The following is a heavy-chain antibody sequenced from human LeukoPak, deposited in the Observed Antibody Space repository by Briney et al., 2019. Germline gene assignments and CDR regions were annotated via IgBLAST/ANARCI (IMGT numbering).Heavy chain of an antibody. J-gene: IGHJ4*02. Sequence: ASVKVSCKASGYTFTSYGISWVRQAPGQGLEWMGWISAYNGNTNYAQKLQGRVTMTTDTSTSTAYMELRSLRSDDTAVYYCARDRALKWYGSGSVVNLDYWGQGTLVTVSS. CDR2: ISAYNGNT. CDR1: GYTFTSYG. D-gene: IGHD3-10*01. CDR3: ARDRALKWYGSGSVVNLDY. V-gene: IGHV1-18*01.